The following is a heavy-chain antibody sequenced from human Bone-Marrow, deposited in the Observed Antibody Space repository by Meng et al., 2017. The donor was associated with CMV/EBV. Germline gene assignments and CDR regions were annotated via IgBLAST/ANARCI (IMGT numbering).Heavy chain of an antibody. CDR2: IYYSGST. CDR1: GGSISSYY. CDR3: ARDGGDYPRYDFGMDV. V-gene: IGHV4-59*01. Sequence: ESLKISCTVSGGSISSYYWSWIRQPPGRGLEWIGYIYYSGSTNYNPTLRSRVTISVDTSKNQSSLKLSSVTAADTAVYYCARDGGDYPRYDFGMDVWGHGTTVTVSS. J-gene: IGHJ6*02. D-gene: IGHD2-21*01.